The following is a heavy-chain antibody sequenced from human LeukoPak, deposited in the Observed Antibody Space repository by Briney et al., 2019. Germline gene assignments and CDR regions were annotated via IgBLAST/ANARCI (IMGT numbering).Heavy chain of an antibody. CDR1: GGSIINSDYY. J-gene: IGHJ2*01. Sequence: SQTLSLTCTVSGGSIINSDYYWGWIRQPPGKGLEWIGYIYYGGSTYYNPSLKSRLTISVDTSKNQFSLKLSSVTAADTAVYYCAREGGYYQDSWYFDLWGRGTLVTVSS. D-gene: IGHD3-3*01. CDR2: IYYGGST. CDR3: AREGGYYQDSWYFDL. V-gene: IGHV4-30-4*08.